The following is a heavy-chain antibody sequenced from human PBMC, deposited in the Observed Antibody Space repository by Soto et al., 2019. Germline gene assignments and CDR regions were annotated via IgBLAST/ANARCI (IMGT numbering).Heavy chain of an antibody. J-gene: IGHJ4*02. D-gene: IGHD2-21*02. V-gene: IGHV4-4*07. CDR2: VFSRVSA. CDR3: ARDVMSTGDT. Sequence: SESLSLTCLVSGVSVTSYTWSWVRQHANNGLEWTALVFSRVSATHCPSLKSRVRISTDKSVNRISLKLHSVNAADAGVSYCARDVMSTGDTWGPGTLVTVSS. CDR1: GVSVTSYT.